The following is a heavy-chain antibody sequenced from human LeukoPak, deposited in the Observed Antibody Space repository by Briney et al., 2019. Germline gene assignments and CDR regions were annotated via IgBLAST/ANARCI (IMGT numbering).Heavy chain of an antibody. Sequence: PETLSLTCTLSVGSLSTYYWCCIRHPPGKGLEWIGYIYYSGSTNYNPSLKSRVTISVDTSKNQSSLKLSSVTAADTAVYYCARQGGGFRYFDLWGRGTLVTVSS. V-gene: IGHV4-59*08. D-gene: IGHD6-25*01. CDR2: IYYSGST. CDR3: ARQGGGFRYFDL. CDR1: VGSLSTYY. J-gene: IGHJ2*01.